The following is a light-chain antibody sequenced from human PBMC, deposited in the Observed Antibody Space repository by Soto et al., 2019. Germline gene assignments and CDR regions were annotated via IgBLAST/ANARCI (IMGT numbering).Light chain of an antibody. J-gene: IGKJ4*01. CDR1: QSVSSSY. Sequence: EIVLTQSPGTLYLSPGERATLSCRASQSVSSSYLAWYQQKPGQAPRLLIYGASSRATGIPDRFSGSGSGTDFTLTFSRLEPEDFAVYYCQQFGSSPPVTFGGGTKVEIK. CDR3: QQFGSSPPVT. CDR2: GAS. V-gene: IGKV3-20*01.